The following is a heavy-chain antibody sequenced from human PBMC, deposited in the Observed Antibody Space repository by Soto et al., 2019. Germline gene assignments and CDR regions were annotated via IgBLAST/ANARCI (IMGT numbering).Heavy chain of an antibody. D-gene: IGHD3-3*01. CDR1: GGSFSPNY. V-gene: IGHV4-59*12. Sequence: SETLSLTCTMSGGSFSPNYWSWIRQPPGKALEWVGYIYYGGTSSYNPSLKSRVTISLDTSKSQVSLRLSSVTAADTATYYCARLGFNYDFLSGYYNVHHYYGIDVWGQGTTVTVSS. CDR2: IYYGGTS. CDR3: ARLGFNYDFLSGYYNVHHYYGIDV. J-gene: IGHJ6*02.